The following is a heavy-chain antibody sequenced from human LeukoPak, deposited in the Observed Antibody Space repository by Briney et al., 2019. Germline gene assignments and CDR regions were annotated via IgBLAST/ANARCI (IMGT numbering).Heavy chain of an antibody. Sequence: PGGSLRLSCAASGFTFSSYEMNWVRQAPGKGLEWVSYISSSGSTIYYADSVKGRFTISRDNAKNSLYLQMNSLRAEDTAVYYCARDLLSIVVVPAAIATGGDWGQGTLVTVSS. D-gene: IGHD2-2*02. J-gene: IGHJ4*02. V-gene: IGHV3-48*03. CDR3: ARDLLSIVVVPAAIATGGD. CDR2: ISSSGSTI. CDR1: GFTFSSYE.